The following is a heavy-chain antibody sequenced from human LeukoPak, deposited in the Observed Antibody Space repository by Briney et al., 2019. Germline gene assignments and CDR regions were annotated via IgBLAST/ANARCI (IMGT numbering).Heavy chain of an antibody. D-gene: IGHD4-17*01. CDR3: ARASYGDYAANYYYGMDV. V-gene: IGHV4-59*01. Sequence: SETLSLTGTVSGGSISSYYWSWIRQPPGQGLEWIGYIYYSGSTNYNPSLKSRVTISVDTSKNQFSLKLSSVTAADTAVYYCARASYGDYAANYYYGMDVWGQGTTVTVSS. J-gene: IGHJ6*02. CDR1: GGSISSYY. CDR2: IYYSGST.